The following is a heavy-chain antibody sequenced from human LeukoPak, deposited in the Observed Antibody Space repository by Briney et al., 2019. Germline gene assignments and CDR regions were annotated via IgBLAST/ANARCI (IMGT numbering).Heavy chain of an antibody. Sequence: EASVKVSCKASGGTFSSYAISWVQQAPGQGLEWMGRIIPILGIANYAQKFQGRVTITADKSTSTAYMELSSLRSEDTAVYYCARMDCGGDCYSLSWGQGTLVTVSS. D-gene: IGHD2-21*02. J-gene: IGHJ5*02. V-gene: IGHV1-69*04. CDR3: ARMDCGGDCYSLS. CDR2: IIPILGIA. CDR1: GGTFSSYA.